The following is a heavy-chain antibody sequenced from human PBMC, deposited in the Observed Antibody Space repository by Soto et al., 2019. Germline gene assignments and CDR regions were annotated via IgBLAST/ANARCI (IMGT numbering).Heavy chain of an antibody. CDR3: ARYVFWTGSYFLDF. CDR1: GYKFSSDW. CDR2: IYPGDSDT. J-gene: IGHJ4*02. V-gene: IGHV5-51*01. Sequence: PGESLKISCKASGYKFSSDWIGWVRHMPGKGLEWMGVIYPGDSDTRYGPSFQGQVTISADKSTNTAYLQWNTLEASDTAIYYCARYVFWTGSYFLDFWGQGTQVTVSS. D-gene: IGHD3-3*01.